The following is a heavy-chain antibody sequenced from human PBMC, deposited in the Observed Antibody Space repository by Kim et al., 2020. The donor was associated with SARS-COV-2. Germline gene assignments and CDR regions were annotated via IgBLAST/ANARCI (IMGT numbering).Heavy chain of an antibody. CDR1: GFTSGSYT. V-gene: IGHV3-21*01. Sequence: GGSLRLSCAASGFTSGSYTMRWIRQAPGKGLEWVSAITGSGSCIYYADSIEGRFTISRDNAENSLYLQMNSLRDEDTAVYFCARRVDTAKASGRYNWFDP. J-gene: IGHJ5*02. CDR2: ITGSGSCI. D-gene: IGHD5-18*01. CDR3: ARRVDTAKASGRYNWFDP.